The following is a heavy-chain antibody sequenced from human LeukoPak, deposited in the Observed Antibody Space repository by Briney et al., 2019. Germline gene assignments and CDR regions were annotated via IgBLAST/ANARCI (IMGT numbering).Heavy chain of an antibody. CDR1: GGSFSGYY. Sequence: SETLSLTCAVYGGSFSGYYWSWIRQPPGKGLEWIGEINHSGSTNYNPSLKSRVTISVDTSKNQFSLKLSSVTAADTAVCYCARGRVQLVPAAIGWFDPWGQGTLVTVSS. J-gene: IGHJ5*02. D-gene: IGHD2-2*01. CDR3: ARGRVQLVPAAIGWFDP. CDR2: INHSGST. V-gene: IGHV4-34*01.